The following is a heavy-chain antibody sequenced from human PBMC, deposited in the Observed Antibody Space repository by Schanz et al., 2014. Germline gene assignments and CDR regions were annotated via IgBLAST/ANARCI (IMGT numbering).Heavy chain of an antibody. CDR3: ARAGRGYAYPLNSYTMDV. Sequence: QDQLLQSGAAVKKPGSSVRVSCKASGGTLDTYKIAWVRQVPGQGLEWMGRIIPFLAVSNYAQDFQGRVTFTADRATSTVHMDLRSLRSENTGLYYCARAGRGYAYPLNSYTMDVWGQGTTVIVSS. V-gene: IGHV1-69*02. J-gene: IGHJ6*02. D-gene: IGHD3-16*01. CDR2: IIPFLAVS. CDR1: GGTLDTYK.